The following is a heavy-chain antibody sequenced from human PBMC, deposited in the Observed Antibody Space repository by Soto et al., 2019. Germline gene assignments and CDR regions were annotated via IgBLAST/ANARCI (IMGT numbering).Heavy chain of an antibody. D-gene: IGHD3-10*01. V-gene: IGHV4-34*01. CDR1: GGSFSGYY. CDR3: ARGSHVLLFYGMDV. CDR2: INHSGST. J-gene: IGHJ6*02. Sequence: PSETLSLTCAVYGGSFSGYYWSWIRQTPGKGLEWIGEINHSGSTNYNTSLKSRVTISVDTSKNQFSLKLSSVTAADTAVYYCARGSHVLLFYGMDVGGQGTTVTVSS.